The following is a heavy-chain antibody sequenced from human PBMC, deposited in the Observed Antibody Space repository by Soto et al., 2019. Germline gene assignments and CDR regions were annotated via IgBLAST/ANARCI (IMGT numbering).Heavy chain of an antibody. CDR2: ISGNGRII. Sequence: QVQLVESGGGLVKPGGSLRLSCATSGFIFSDYYMHWIRQAPGKGLEWISYISGNGRIIQYADSAKGRFTISRDNAQNSLYLQINSLRAEDTALYFCSRDFDADSRTDFDYWGQGPLVTVSS. V-gene: IGHV3-11*01. CDR1: GFIFSDYY. J-gene: IGHJ4*02. D-gene: IGHD4-17*01. CDR3: SRDFDADSRTDFDY.